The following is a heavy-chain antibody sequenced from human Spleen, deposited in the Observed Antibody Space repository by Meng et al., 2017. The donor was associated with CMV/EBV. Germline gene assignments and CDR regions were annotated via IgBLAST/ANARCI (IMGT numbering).Heavy chain of an antibody. D-gene: IGHD6-19*01. CDR1: GGSFSGSY. CDR2: INHSGSN. V-gene: IGHV4-34*01. Sequence: QLASKHWGAGLLKPSGTLSLPCPVHGGSFSGSYWSWTRKPPGKGMGWIGEINHSGSNNHNPSLKSRVTISVDKSKNQFSLKLSSVTAADTAVYYCARGNSGREWFDPWGQGTLVTVSS. CDR3: ARGNSGREWFDP. J-gene: IGHJ5*02.